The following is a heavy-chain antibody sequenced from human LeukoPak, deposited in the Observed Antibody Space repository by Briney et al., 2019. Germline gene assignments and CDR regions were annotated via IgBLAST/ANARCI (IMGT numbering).Heavy chain of an antibody. V-gene: IGHV3-33*01. CDR2: IWYDGSNK. CDR3: ARDGGFCSSTSCYGSNWFDP. J-gene: IGHJ5*02. Sequence: GRSLRLSCAASGFTFSNFGMHWVRQAPGKGLEWVAVIWYDGSNKYYADSVRDRFTISRDHSKNTLYLQMNSLRAEDTAVYYCARDGGFCSSTSCYGSNWFDPWGQGTLVTVSS. D-gene: IGHD2-2*01. CDR1: GFTFSNFG.